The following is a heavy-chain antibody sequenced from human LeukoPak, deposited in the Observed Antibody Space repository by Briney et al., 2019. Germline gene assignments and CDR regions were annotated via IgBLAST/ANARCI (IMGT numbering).Heavy chain of an antibody. CDR1: GGAISSSNW. V-gene: IGHV4-4*02. D-gene: IGHD2-2*01. J-gene: IGHJ6*04. CDR3: ARDDHIVVVPAAMNSGGYYYYYGMDV. Sequence: SATLSLTCAVSGGAISSSNWWSWVRQPPGKGLEWIGEIYHSGSTNYNPSLKSRVTISVDKSKNQFSLKLSSVTAADTAVYYCARDDHIVVVPAAMNSGGYYYYYGMDVWGKGTTVTVSS. CDR2: IYHSGST.